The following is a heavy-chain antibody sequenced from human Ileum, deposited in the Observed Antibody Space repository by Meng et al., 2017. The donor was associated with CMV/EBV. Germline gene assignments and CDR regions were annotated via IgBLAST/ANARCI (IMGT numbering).Heavy chain of an antibody. J-gene: IGHJ1*01. V-gene: IGHV4-34*01. D-gene: IGHD5-24*01. CDR3: ASGRLQFTPSALQH. CDR1: GEPLNGFF. CDR2: VNNRGRT. Sequence: WGLGRCKPSRALPAPAPVAGEPLNGFFCSWIRQPPGRGLGWIGEVNNRGRTNYNPSLKSRLTISIDTSKRQLSLMVTSVTAADSAIYYCASGRLQFTPSALQHWGPGTLVTVSS.